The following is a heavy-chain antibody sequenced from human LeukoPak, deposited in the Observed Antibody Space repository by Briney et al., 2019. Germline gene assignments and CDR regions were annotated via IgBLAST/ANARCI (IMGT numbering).Heavy chain of an antibody. J-gene: IGHJ4*02. CDR1: AYTFTGYY. D-gene: IGHD3-22*01. CDR2: INPNSGGT. V-gene: IGHV1-2*02. CDR3: VTFDSSGYYFDY. Sequence: ASVKVSCKASAYTFTGYYMHWVRQAPGQGLEWMGWINPNSGGTNYAQKFQGRVTMTRDTSISTAYMELSRLRSDDTAVYYCVTFDSSGYYFDYWGQGTLVTVSS.